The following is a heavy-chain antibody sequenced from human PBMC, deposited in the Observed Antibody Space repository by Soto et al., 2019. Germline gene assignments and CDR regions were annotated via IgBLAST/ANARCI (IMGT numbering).Heavy chain of an antibody. CDR1: GGSISSGGYY. Sequence: SETLSLTCTVSGGSISSGGYYWSWIRQHPGKGLEWIGYIYYSGSTYYNPSLKSRVTISVDTSKNQFSLKLSSVTAADTAVYYCAGTVLRYSAGCDVWGQGTTVTVSS. J-gene: IGHJ6*02. D-gene: IGHD3-9*01. CDR3: AGTVLRYSAGCDV. V-gene: IGHV4-31*03. CDR2: IYYSGST.